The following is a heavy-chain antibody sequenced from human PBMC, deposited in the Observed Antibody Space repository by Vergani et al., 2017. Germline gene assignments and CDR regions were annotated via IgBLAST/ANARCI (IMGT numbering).Heavy chain of an antibody. Sequence: QVQLVQSGAEVKKPGSSVKVSCKASGGTLSSYTISWVRQAPGQGLEWMGRIIPILGIANYAQKFQGRVTITADKSTSTAYMELSSLRSEDTAVYYCARGDSSSWFVYWGQGTLVTVSS. V-gene: IGHV1-69*02. CDR2: IIPILGIA. D-gene: IGHD6-13*01. CDR1: GGTLSSYT. CDR3: ARGDSSSWFVY. J-gene: IGHJ5*01.